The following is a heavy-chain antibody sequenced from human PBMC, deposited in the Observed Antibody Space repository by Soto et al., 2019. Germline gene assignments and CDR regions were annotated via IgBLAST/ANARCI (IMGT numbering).Heavy chain of an antibody. V-gene: IGHV3-15*07. CDR1: GLYLSNAW. CDR3: MSDHADNGY. J-gene: IGHJ4*02. D-gene: IGHD2-8*01. Sequence: EVQLVESGGDLVQPGGSLRLSCSSSGLYLSNAWINWVRQAPGKGLEWVGRIKSQGSGGTADTAAPVKGRFIISRDDSKNTVYLQMNSLKIEDTGVYYCMSDHADNGYWGQGTLVTVSS. CDR2: IKSQGSGGTA.